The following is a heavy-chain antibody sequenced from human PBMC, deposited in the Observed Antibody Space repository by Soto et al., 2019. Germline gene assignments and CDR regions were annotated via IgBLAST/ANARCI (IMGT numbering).Heavy chain of an antibody. CDR2: IYYSGST. CDR1: GGSVSSGSYY. V-gene: IGHV4-61*01. CDR3: ARDLVVAATSAQYYFDY. J-gene: IGHJ4*02. D-gene: IGHD2-15*01. Sequence: PSETLSLTCTVSGGSVSSGSYYWSWIRQPPGKGLEWIGYIYYSGSTNYNPSLKSRVTISVDTSKNQFSLKLSSVTAADTAVYYCARDLVVAATSAQYYFDYWGQGTLVTVSS.